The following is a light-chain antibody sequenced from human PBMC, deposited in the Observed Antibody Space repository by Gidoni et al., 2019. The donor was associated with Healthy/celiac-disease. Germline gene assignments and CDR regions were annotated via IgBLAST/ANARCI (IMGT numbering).Light chain of an antibody. Sequence: QSALTPPASVSGSPGQSITISCTGTSSDVGGYNYVSWYQHHPGKATKLMFYAFSNRHSGVPNRFSGSKSGNTASLTTSGLQAEDEADYYCSSYTSSSTLYVFGTGTKVTVL. CDR2: AFS. V-gene: IGLV2-14*01. CDR3: SSYTSSSTLYV. J-gene: IGLJ1*01. CDR1: SSDVGGYNY.